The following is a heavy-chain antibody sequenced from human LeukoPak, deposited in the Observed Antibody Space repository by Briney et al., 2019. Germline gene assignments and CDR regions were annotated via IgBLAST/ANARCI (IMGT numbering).Heavy chain of an antibody. D-gene: IGHD3-3*01. CDR1: GFTSSITA. CDR3: ANADQMTMFEINYYGMDV. J-gene: IGHJ6*02. V-gene: IGHV3-23*01. Sequence: GGSPRLSCAASGFTSSITAMSWVRQAPGKGLEWVSGISGSGGSTYYADSVTGRLTISRDNSKNTLFLHMNSLRAEDTAVYYCANADQMTMFEINYYGMDVWGQGTTVTVSS. CDR2: ISGSGGST.